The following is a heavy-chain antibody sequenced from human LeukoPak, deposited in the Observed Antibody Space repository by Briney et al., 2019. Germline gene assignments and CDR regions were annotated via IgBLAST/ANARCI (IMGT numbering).Heavy chain of an antibody. CDR2: INHSGST. CDR3: ARDCIGCHGFDY. D-gene: IGHD2-15*01. Sequence: SETLSLTCAVYGGSFSGYYWSWIRQPPGKGLEWIGEINHSGSTNYNPSLKSRVIISVDTSKNQFSLKLSSVTAADTAVYYCARDCIGCHGFDYWGQGTLVTVSS. J-gene: IGHJ4*02. CDR1: GGSFSGYY. V-gene: IGHV4-34*01.